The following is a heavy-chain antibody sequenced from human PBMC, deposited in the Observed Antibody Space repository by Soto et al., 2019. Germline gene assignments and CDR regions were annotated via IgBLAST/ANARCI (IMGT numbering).Heavy chain of an antibody. J-gene: IGHJ4*02. CDR3: ASLYSSSWKNFDY. CDR1: GFTFSSYS. V-gene: IGHV3-48*01. Sequence: GGSLRLSCAASGFTFSSYSMNWVRQAPGKGLEWVSYISSSSSTIYYADSVKGRFTISRDNAKNSLYLQMNSLRAEDTAVYYCASLYSSSWKNFDYWGQGTLVTVSS. D-gene: IGHD6-13*01. CDR2: ISSSSSTI.